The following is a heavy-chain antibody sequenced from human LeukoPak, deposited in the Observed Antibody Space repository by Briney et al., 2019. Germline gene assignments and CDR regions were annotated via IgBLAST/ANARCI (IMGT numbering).Heavy chain of an antibody. Sequence: PGGSLRLSCAASGFTFSSYGMHWVRQAPGKGLEWVAVISYDGSNKYYADSVKGRFTISRDNSKNTLYLQMNSLRAEDTAVYYCAKGSRWYSSSDGQLFDYWGQGTLVTVSS. D-gene: IGHD6-19*01. CDR1: GFTFSSYG. CDR3: AKGSRWYSSSDGQLFDY. CDR2: ISYDGSNK. J-gene: IGHJ4*02. V-gene: IGHV3-30*18.